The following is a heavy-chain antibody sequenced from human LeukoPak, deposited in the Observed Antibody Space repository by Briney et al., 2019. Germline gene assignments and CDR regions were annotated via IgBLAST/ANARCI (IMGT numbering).Heavy chain of an antibody. CDR3: ARGDYDILTGYYGIFDY. Sequence: ASVKVSCKASGYTFTSYGISWVRQAPGQGLEWMGWISAYNGNTNYAQKLQGRVTMTTDTSTSTAYMELRSLRSDDTAVYYCARGDYDILTGYYGIFDYWSQGTLVTVSS. D-gene: IGHD3-9*01. J-gene: IGHJ4*02. V-gene: IGHV1-18*01. CDR1: GYTFTSYG. CDR2: ISAYNGNT.